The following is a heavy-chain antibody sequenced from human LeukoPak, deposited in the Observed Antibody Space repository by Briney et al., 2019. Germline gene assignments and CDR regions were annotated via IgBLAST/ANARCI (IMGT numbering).Heavy chain of an antibody. D-gene: IGHD6-19*01. CDR1: GASISSSNW. J-gene: IGHJ4*02. Sequence: SETLSLTCTVSGASISSSNWWTWVRQPPGEALEWIGEIYHAGSTKYNPSPKSRLTISVDKSNNSFSLSLTSVTVADTAFYYCARSVAVTGQFDFWGQGTLVTVSS. CDR2: IYHAGST. CDR3: ARSVAVTGQFDF. V-gene: IGHV4-4*02.